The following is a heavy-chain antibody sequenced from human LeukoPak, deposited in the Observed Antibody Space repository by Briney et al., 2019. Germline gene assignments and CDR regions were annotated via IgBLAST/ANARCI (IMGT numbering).Heavy chain of an antibody. CDR2: INHSGST. V-gene: IGHV4-39*01. D-gene: IGHD2-15*01. Sequence: SETLSLACTVSSGSISTSNYYWGWVRQPPGKGLEWIGEINHSGSTNYNPSLKSRVTISVDTSKNQFSLKLSSVTAADTAVYYCARHLYRRPLYCSGGSCYGPRPNWFDPWGQGTLVTVSS. J-gene: IGHJ5*02. CDR1: SGSISTSNYY. CDR3: ARHLYRRPLYCSGGSCYGPRPNWFDP.